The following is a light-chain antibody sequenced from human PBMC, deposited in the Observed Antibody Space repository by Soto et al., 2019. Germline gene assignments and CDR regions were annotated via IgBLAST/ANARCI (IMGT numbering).Light chain of an antibody. J-gene: IGKJ2*02. Sequence: EIVMTQSPAALSVSPGERATLSCRAGQSVSCNLAGYQQEPGQAPRLLIYGASTRATGIPARFSGSESGTEFTLTISSLQSEDFAIYHCQHYYILPQECTVGQGIKQQIK. CDR2: GAS. CDR3: QHYYILPQECT. CDR1: QSVSCN. V-gene: IGKV3-15*01.